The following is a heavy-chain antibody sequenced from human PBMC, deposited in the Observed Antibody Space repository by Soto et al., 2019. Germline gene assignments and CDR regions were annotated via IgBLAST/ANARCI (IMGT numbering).Heavy chain of an antibody. Sequence: QVQLVESGGGVVQPGRSLRLSCAASGFTFSSYGMHWVRQAPGKGLEWVAVIWYDGSNKYYADSVKGRFTISRDNSKNTLYLQMNSLRAEDTAVYYCARESGGGAFDYWGQETLVTVSS. D-gene: IGHD3-10*01. J-gene: IGHJ4*02. CDR3: ARESGGGAFDY. CDR1: GFTFSSYG. V-gene: IGHV3-33*01. CDR2: IWYDGSNK.